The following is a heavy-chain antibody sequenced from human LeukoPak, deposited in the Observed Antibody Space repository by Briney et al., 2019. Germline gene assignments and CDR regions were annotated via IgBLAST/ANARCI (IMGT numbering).Heavy chain of an antibody. Sequence: GGSLRLSCETSGFTCTNYAMMWVRQAPGKGLEWLSAFTGRPGRTYYADSVRGRFTISRDTSKNTLFLEMSSLRVEDTAIYFCAKDHLLCTSTSCYIDYFDSWGQGTLVTVSS. CDR2: FTGRPGRT. CDR3: AKDHLLCTSTSCYIDYFDS. D-gene: IGHD2-2*02. CDR1: GFTCTNYA. J-gene: IGHJ4*02. V-gene: IGHV3-23*01.